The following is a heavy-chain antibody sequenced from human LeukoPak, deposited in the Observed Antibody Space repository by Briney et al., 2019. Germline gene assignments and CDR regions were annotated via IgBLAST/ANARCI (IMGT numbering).Heavy chain of an antibody. CDR1: GGSISSSSYY. Sequence: SETLSLTCTVSGGSISSSSYYWGWIRQPPGKGLEWIGSIYYSGSTYYNPSLKSRVTISVDTSKNQFSLKLSSVTAADTAVYYCARDRGYYYYYYGMDVWGQGTTVTVSS. D-gene: IGHD2-15*01. CDR3: ARDRGYYYYYYGMDV. CDR2: IYYSGST. J-gene: IGHJ6*02. V-gene: IGHV4-39*02.